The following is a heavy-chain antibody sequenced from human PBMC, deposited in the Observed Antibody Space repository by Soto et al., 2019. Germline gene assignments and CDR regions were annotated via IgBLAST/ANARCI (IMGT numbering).Heavy chain of an antibody. J-gene: IGHJ4*02. Sequence: EVRLLESGGGLVQPGGSLRLSCAASGFTFSVYAMSWVRQAPGKGLEWVSGISGSGDSTHYADSVKGRFTVSIDNSKSMLSLQTTSLRAEDTAIYFCAKALYGGFTYWGQGTLVTVSS. CDR3: AKALYGGFTY. CDR1: GFTFSVYA. D-gene: IGHD3-10*01. CDR2: ISGSGDST. V-gene: IGHV3-23*01.